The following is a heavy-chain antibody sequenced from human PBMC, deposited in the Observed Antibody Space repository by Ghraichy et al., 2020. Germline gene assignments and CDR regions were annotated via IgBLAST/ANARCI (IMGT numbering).Heavy chain of an antibody. CDR3: ARPGGRIAASQYFDY. V-gene: IGHV4-39*01. J-gene: IGHJ4*02. D-gene: IGHD6-6*01. CDR2: IHNSGST. CDR1: GGSISSSSYY. Sequence: SETLSLTCTVSGGSISSSSYYWVWIRQPPGKGLEWIGSIHNSGSTFYNPSLRSRVTISVDSSKNQFSLKLHSVTAADTAVYYCARPGGRIAASQYFDYWGQGTLVTVSS.